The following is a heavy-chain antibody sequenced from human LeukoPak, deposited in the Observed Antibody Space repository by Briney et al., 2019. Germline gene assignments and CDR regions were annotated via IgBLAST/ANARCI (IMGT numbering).Heavy chain of an antibody. Sequence: PGGSLRLSCAASGFTFSDYYMSWIRQAPGKGLEWVAYISGSSSRTNYADSVKGRFTISRDNAKNSLYLQMNSLRAEDTSVYYCTTQYSSGPPGYWGQGTLVTVSS. D-gene: IGHD6-19*01. J-gene: IGHJ4*02. CDR1: GFTFSDYY. CDR3: TTQYSSGPPGY. V-gene: IGHV3-11*03. CDR2: ISGSSSRT.